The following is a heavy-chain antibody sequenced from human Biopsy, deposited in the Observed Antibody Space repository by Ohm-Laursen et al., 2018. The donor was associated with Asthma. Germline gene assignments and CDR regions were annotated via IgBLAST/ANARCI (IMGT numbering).Heavy chain of an antibody. Sequence: TLSLTCSVFGGSVYSYDHHWSWIRQPPGKGLEWIGFIFYSGSTFYNPSLRSRITISVDTSKRQFSLSLRSVTVADTAVYFCARAQSHGDIYYGLDVWGQGTTVTVSS. CDR3: ARAQSHGDIYYGLDV. D-gene: IGHD2-21*02. CDR2: IFYSGST. CDR1: GGSVYSYDHH. V-gene: IGHV4-30-4*01. J-gene: IGHJ6*02.